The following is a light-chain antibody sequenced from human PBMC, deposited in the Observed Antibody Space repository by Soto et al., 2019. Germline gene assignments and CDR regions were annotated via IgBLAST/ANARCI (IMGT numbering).Light chain of an antibody. J-gene: IGKJ1*01. CDR1: QSVNAN. Sequence: EVVMTQSPATLSVSPGERATLSCRASQSVNANLAWYQQKPGQAPRLLIHGASNRATGIPARFSGSGFGTEFILNIGSLQSEDFAVYDCQQYNTWLWTFVEGTKVEI. CDR3: QQYNTWLWT. CDR2: GAS. V-gene: IGKV3-15*01.